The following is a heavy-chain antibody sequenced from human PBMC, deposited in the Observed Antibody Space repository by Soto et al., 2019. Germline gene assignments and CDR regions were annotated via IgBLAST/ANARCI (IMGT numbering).Heavy chain of an antibody. CDR3: ARLYGKGGDYSLDYYYYMDV. Sequence: GESLKISCKGSGYSFTSYLIGWVRQMPGKGLEWMGIIYPGDSDTRYSPSFQGQVTISADKSISTAYLQWSSLKASDTAMYYCARLYGKGGDYSLDYYYYMDVWGKGTTVTVSS. D-gene: IGHD4-17*01. J-gene: IGHJ6*03. CDR1: GYSFTSYL. V-gene: IGHV5-51*01. CDR2: IYPGDSDT.